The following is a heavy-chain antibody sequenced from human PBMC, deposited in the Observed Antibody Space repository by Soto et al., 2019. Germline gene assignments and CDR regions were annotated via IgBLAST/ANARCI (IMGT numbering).Heavy chain of an antibody. J-gene: IGHJ3*02. CDR2: IYYSGST. CDR3: ARDRRDRYYDILTDRYDAFDI. Sequence: PSETLSLTCTVSGGSISSYYWSWIRQPPGKGLEWIGYIYYSGSTNYNPSLKSRVTISVDTSKNQFSLKLSSVTAADTAVYYCARDRRDRYYDILTDRYDAFDIWGQGTMVTVSS. V-gene: IGHV4-59*01. D-gene: IGHD3-9*01. CDR1: GGSISSYY.